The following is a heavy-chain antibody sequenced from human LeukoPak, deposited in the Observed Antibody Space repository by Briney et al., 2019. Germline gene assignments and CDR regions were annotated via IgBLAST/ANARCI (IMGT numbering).Heavy chain of an antibody. CDR1: GFTFSSYG. V-gene: IGHV3-23*01. D-gene: IGHD6-13*01. CDR2: FSGSGGST. Sequence: GGSLRLSCVVSGFTFSSYGMHWVRQAPGKGLECISGFSGSGGSTYYADSVKGRFTISRDNSKNTLYLQMDSLRAEDTAVYYCAKAAAGTEYYFEYWGQGTLVTVSS. J-gene: IGHJ4*02. CDR3: AKAAAGTEYYFEY.